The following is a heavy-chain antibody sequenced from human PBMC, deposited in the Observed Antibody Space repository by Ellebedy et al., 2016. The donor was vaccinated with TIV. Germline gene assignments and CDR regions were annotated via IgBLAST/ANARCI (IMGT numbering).Heavy chain of an antibody. CDR2: ISDSNTI. J-gene: IGHJ4*02. D-gene: IGHD2-2*01. CDR1: GFTFSSHA. V-gene: IGHV3-48*01. CDR3: ARDAMLWIFDH. Sequence: GESLKISCAASGFTFSSHAIPLVRQPPGRGIGCVFYISDSNTIYYADSVRVRFTISRDKANKSVYLQMNSLQVEDTAIYYCARDAMLWIFDHWGQGNLVTVSS.